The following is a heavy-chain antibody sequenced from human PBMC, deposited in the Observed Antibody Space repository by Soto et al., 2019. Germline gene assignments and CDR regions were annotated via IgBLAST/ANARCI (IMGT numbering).Heavy chain of an antibody. V-gene: IGHV3-74*01. CDR1: GFTFSSYW. D-gene: IGHD2-15*01. CDR3: VRTSLVVAAATREDY. J-gene: IGHJ4*02. CDR2: INSDGSST. Sequence: EVQLVESGGGLVQPGGSLRLSCAASGFTFSSYWMHWVRHAPGKGLVWVSRINSDGSSTSYADSVKGRFTISRDNAKNTLYLQMSRLRAEDTAVYYCVRTSLVVAAATREDYWRQGTLVTVSS.